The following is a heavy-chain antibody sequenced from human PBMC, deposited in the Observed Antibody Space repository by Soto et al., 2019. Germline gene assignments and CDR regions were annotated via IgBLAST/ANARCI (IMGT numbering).Heavy chain of an antibody. CDR3: ARDGGWYVDY. J-gene: IGHJ4*02. V-gene: IGHV1-3*01. D-gene: IGHD6-19*01. CDR2: INAGNSKT. Sequence: ASVKVSCKASGFTFTGYSIHWVRQAPGQRLEWMGWINAGNSKTKYSQKFQGRVTITRDTSASTAYMELSSLRSEDTAVYYCARDGGWYVDYWGQGTMVSGSS. CDR1: GFTFTGYS.